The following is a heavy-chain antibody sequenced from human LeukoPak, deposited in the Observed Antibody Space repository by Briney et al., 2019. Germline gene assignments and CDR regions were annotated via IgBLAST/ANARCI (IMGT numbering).Heavy chain of an antibody. Sequence: ASVKVSCKASGYTFTSYDINWVRQATGQGLEWMGWMNPNSGNTGYAQKFQGRVTMTRNTSISTAYMELSSLRSEDTAVYYCARDLAVVVPAASVPFFDYWGQGTLVTVSS. J-gene: IGHJ4*02. CDR1: GYTFTSYD. CDR3: ARDLAVVVPAASVPFFDY. CDR2: MNPNSGNT. D-gene: IGHD2-2*01. V-gene: IGHV1-8*01.